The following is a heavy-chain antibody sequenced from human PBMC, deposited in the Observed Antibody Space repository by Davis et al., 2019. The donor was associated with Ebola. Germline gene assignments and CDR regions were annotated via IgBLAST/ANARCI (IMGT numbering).Heavy chain of an antibody. CDR1: GYSFTSYW. D-gene: IGHD1-26*01. V-gene: IGHV5-51*01. J-gene: IGHJ6*02. CDR2: IYPGDSDT. CDR3: ARSSGGSYFYYGMDV. Sequence: GESLKISCQGSGYSFTSYWIGWVRQMPGKGLEWMGIIYPGDSDTRYSPSFQGQVTISADKSISTAYLQWSSLKASDTAMYYCARSSGGSYFYYGMDVWGQGTTVTVSS.